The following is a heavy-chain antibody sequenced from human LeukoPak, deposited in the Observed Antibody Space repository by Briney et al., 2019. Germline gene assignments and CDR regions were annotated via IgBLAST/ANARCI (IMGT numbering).Heavy chain of an antibody. CDR2: INPNSGGT. D-gene: IGHD3-10*01. V-gene: IGHV1-2*02. J-gene: IGHJ4*02. CDR1: GYTFTGHY. CDR3: ARESNYYGSGSPPPPDY. Sequence: ASVKVSCKASGYTFTGHYIHWVRQAPGQGLEWMGWINPNSGGTNYAQKFQGRVTMTRDTSISTAYMELSRLRSDDTAVYYCARESNYYGSGSPPPPDYWGQGTLVTVSS.